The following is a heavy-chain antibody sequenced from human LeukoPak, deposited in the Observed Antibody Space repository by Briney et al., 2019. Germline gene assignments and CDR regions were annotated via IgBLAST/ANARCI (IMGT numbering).Heavy chain of an antibody. CDR2: INTNTGNP. CDR1: GYAFIDYA. D-gene: IGHD2-2*01. Sequence: VASVKVSCKASGYAFIDYAINWVRQAPGQGLEWMGWINTNTGNPTYARGFTGRFVFSLDTSVSTTYLQISSLKAEDTAVYYCARDPGDDFVVPGDPWGQGTLVTVSS. J-gene: IGHJ5*02. CDR3: ARDPGDDFVVPGDP. V-gene: IGHV7-4-1*02.